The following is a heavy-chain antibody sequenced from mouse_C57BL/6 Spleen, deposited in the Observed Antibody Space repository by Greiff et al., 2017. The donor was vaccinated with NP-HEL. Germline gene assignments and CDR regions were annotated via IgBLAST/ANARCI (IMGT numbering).Heavy chain of an antibody. V-gene: IGHV5-6*02. Sequence: EVKLVESGGDLVKPGGSLKLSCAASGFTFSSYGMSWVRQTPDKRLEWVATISSGGSYTYYPDSVKGRFTLSRDNAKNTLYLQLSSLTSEDTAMYYCARQDYGYSNYSMDYWGQGTSVTVSS. CDR2: ISSGGSYT. J-gene: IGHJ4*01. D-gene: IGHD2-4*01. CDR1: GFTFSSYG. CDR3: ARQDYGYSNYSMDY.